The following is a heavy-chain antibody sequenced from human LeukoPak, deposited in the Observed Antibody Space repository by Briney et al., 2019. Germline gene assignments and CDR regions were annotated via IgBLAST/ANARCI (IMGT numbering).Heavy chain of an antibody. J-gene: IGHJ4*02. D-gene: IGHD1-26*01. CDR2: ISGSGNNT. Sequence: PGGSLRLSCAASGFTFSTCAMVWVRRAPGKGLEWVSAISGSGNNTYYTDSVKGRFTISRDNSKSTLYLQMNSLRAEDTAVYYCVKDHWGSYYSLFDYWGQGTLVTVSS. CDR3: VKDHWGSYYSLFDY. V-gene: IGHV3-23*01. CDR1: GFTFSTCA.